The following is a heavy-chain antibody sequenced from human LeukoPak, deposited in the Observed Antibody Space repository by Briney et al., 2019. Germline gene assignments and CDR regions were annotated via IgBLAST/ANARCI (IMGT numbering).Heavy chain of an antibody. CDR1: GGSISSGGYS. CDR2: IYHSGST. D-gene: IGHD2-2*01. J-gene: IGHJ6*03. Sequence: SETLSLTCAVSGGSISSGGYSWSWIRQPPGKGLEWIGYIYHSGSTYYNPSLKSRVTISVDRSKNQFSLKLSSVTAADTAVYYCARGGTAPGYCSSTSCQGDYYYMDVWGKGTTVTVSS. V-gene: IGHV4-30-2*01. CDR3: ARGGTAPGYCSSTSCQGDYYYMDV.